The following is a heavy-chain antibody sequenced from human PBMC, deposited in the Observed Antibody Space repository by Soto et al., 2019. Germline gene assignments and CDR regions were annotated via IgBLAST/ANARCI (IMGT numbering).Heavy chain of an antibody. J-gene: IGHJ5*02. CDR2: IIPIFGTA. D-gene: IGHD3-10*01. CDR3: ARVYYGSGSYFFDWFDP. V-gene: IGHV1-69*13. CDR1: GGTFSSYA. Sequence: AASVKVSCKASGGTFSSYAISWVRQAPGQGLEWMGGIIPIFGTANYAQKFQGRVTITADESTSTAYMELSSLRSEDTAVYYCARVYYGSGSYFFDWFDPWGQGTLVTVSS.